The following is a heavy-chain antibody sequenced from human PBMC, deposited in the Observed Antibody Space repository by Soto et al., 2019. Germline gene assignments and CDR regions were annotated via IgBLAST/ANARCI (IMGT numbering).Heavy chain of an antibody. Sequence: QVQLVQSGAEVKKPGSSVKVSCKASGGTFSSYTISWVRQAPGQGLEWMGRIIPILGIANYAQKFQGRVTITADKSTSTAYRELSSLRSEDTAVYYCARTVTTQMGDAFDIWGQGTMVTVSS. J-gene: IGHJ3*02. CDR2: IIPILGIA. V-gene: IGHV1-69*02. CDR3: ARTVTTQMGDAFDI. D-gene: IGHD4-17*01. CDR1: GGTFSSYT.